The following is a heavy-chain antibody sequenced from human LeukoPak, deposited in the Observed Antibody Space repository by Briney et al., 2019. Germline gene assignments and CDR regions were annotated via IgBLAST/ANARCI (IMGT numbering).Heavy chain of an antibody. CDR3: ARLVATTGRLYFDY. D-gene: IGHD1-1*01. CDR1: GFTVSSNY. Sequence: PGGSLRLSCAASGFTVSSNYMGWVRQAPEKGLEYVSVIYSGGNTYYAGSVKGRFTISRDNSKNTVYLQMNSLRAEDTAVFYCARLVATTGRLYFDYWGQGTLVTVSS. CDR2: IYSGGNT. J-gene: IGHJ4*02. V-gene: IGHV3-53*01.